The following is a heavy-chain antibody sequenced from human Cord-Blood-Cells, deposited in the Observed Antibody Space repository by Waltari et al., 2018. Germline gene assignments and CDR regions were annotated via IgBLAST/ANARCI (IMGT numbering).Heavy chain of an antibody. Sequence: EVQLVESGGGLVQPGGSLRLSCAASGFTFSSYWMSWVRQAPGKGREWVANIKQDGSEKYDVDSVRGRFTVARDNAKKSRYLQMNSLRAEDTAVYYCARGGKTSIAARPGAFDIWGQGTMVTVSS. CDR1: GFTFSSYW. CDR2: IKQDGSEK. D-gene: IGHD6-6*01. V-gene: IGHV3-7*01. CDR3: ARGGKTSIAARPGAFDI. J-gene: IGHJ3*02.